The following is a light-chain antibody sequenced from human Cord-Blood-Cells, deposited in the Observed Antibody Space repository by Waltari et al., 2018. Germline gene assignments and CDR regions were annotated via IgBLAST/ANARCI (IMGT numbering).Light chain of an antibody. V-gene: IGKV1-5*03. CDR2: KAS. CDR3: QQYNSYSQYS. CDR1: QSISSG. J-gene: IGKJ2*03. Sequence: DIQMTQSPSTLSASVGDRVTITCRASQSISSGLAWYQQKPGKAPKLLIYKASSLESGVPSMFSGSGSGTEFTLTISSLQPDDFATYYCQQYNSYSQYSFGQGTKLEIK.